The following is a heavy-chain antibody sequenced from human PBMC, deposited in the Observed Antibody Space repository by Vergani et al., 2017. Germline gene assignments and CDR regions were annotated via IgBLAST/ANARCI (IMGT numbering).Heavy chain of an antibody. CDR1: GGSISSSSYY. J-gene: IGHJ4*02. Sequence: QLQLQESGPGLVKPSETLSLTCTVSGGSISSSSYYWGWIRQPPGKGLEWIGSIYYSGSTNYNPSLKSRVTISVDTSKNQFSLKLSSVTAADTAVYYCARDRGGYSYGFDYWGQGTLVTVSS. CDR2: IYYSGST. D-gene: IGHD5-18*01. CDR3: ARDRGGYSYGFDY. V-gene: IGHV4-39*07.